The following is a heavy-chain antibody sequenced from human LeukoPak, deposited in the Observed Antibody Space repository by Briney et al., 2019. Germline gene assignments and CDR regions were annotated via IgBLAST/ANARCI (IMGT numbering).Heavy chain of an antibody. CDR3: ARQGSENSIYYDSSGYYY. Sequence: GESLKISCKVSGYSFTTYWIAWVRQMPGKGLEWMGIIYPGDSDTRYSPSFQGQVTISADKSITTAYLQWSSLKASDTAMYYCARQGSENSIYYDSSGYYYWGQGTLVTVSS. CDR2: IYPGDSDT. D-gene: IGHD3-22*01. J-gene: IGHJ4*02. CDR1: GYSFTTYW. V-gene: IGHV5-51*01.